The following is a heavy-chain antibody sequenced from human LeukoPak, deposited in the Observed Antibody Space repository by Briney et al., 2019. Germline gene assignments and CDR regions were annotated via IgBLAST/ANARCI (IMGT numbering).Heavy chain of an antibody. J-gene: IGHJ5*02. CDR1: GGSISSYY. CDR2: IYYSGRT. D-gene: IGHD3-22*01. Sequence: ASETLSLTCSVSGGSISSYYWSWIRQPPGKGLEWIGYIYYSGRTSYNPSLKSRVTMSVDTSKNQFSLKLSPVTAADTAVYYCARDAHYYDSSGLNWFDPWGQGTLVTVSS. V-gene: IGHV4-59*12. CDR3: ARDAHYYDSSGLNWFDP.